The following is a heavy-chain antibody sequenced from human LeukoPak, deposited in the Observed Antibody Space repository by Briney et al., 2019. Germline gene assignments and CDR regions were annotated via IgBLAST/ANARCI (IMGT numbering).Heavy chain of an antibody. Sequence: ASVKVSCKASGYTFSAYYLHWVRQAPGLGLEWMGWFNPNSGGTTRAQKFQGRVAMTSDTSIRTAYMDLNRLNFDDTAVYFCARAGVGYSGFDYYYHGLDVWGQGTTVTVSS. D-gene: IGHD5-12*01. CDR1: GYTFSAYY. V-gene: IGHV1-2*02. CDR3: ARAGVGYSGFDYYYHGLDV. CDR2: FNPNSGGT. J-gene: IGHJ6*02.